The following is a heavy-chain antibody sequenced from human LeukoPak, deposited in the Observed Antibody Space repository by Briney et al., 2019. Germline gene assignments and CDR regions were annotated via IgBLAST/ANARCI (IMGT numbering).Heavy chain of an antibody. Sequence: GESLKISCKGSGYSFTSYWIAWVRQMPGKGLEWMGIIYPGDSDTRYSPSFQGQVTISADKSISTAYLQWSSLKASDTAMYYCARHRYYDSSGYYYKAFDIWGQGTMVTVSS. V-gene: IGHV5-51*01. CDR3: ARHRYYDSSGYYYKAFDI. D-gene: IGHD3-22*01. CDR2: IYPGDSDT. J-gene: IGHJ3*02. CDR1: GYSFTSYW.